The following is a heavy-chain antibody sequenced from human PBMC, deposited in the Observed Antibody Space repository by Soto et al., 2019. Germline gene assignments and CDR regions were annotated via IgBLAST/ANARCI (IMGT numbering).Heavy chain of an antibody. J-gene: IGHJ6*02. CDR3: ARAVGYYYGMDV. CDR2: ISYDGSNK. D-gene: IGHD1-26*01. V-gene: IGHV3-30-3*01. CDR1: GFTFSSYA. Sequence: QVQLVESGGGVVQPGRSLRLSCAASGFTFSSYAMHWVRQAPGKGLEWVAVISYDGSNKYYADSVKGRFTISRDNSKNTRYLQMNSLRAEDTAVYYGARAVGYYYGMDVWGQGTTVTVSS.